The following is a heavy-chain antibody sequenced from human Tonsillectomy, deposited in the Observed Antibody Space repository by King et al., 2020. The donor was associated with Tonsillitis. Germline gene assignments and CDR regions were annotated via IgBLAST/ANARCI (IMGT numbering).Heavy chain of an antibody. Sequence: VQLVESGAEVKKPGSSVKVSCKASGGTFSSYAISWVRQAPGQGLEWMGVIIPIFGTANYAQKFQGRVTITADESTSTAYMELSSLRSEDTAVYYCARGELTYYDFWSGPTGVDYWGQGTLVTVSS. CDR1: GGTFSSYA. V-gene: IGHV1-69*01. CDR2: IIPIFGTA. CDR3: ARGELTYYDFWSGPTGVDY. D-gene: IGHD3-3*01. J-gene: IGHJ4*02.